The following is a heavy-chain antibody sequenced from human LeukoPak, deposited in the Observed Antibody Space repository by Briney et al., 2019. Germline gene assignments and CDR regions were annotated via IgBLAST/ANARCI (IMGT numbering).Heavy chain of an antibody. CDR1: GGSISSYY. Sequence: MSSETLSLTCTVSGGSISSYYWNWIRQPPGKGLEWIGYMYYSGSSNYNPSLKSRVTISVDTSKNQFSLKLTSVAAADTAVYFCARGQWSYYFYYWGQGTLVTVSS. D-gene: IGHD1-26*01. J-gene: IGHJ4*02. CDR2: MYYSGSS. V-gene: IGHV4-59*01. CDR3: ARGQWSYYFYY.